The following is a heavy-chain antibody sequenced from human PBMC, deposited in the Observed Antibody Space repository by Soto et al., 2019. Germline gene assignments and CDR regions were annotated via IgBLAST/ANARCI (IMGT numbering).Heavy chain of an antibody. CDR3: ATDPLAGLPRPFDS. Sequence: GASVKVSCKISEYTLIEVSMHWVRQAPGKGLEWMGGFDPEHGETIFAQKFQGRVTLTEDTSIDTAYMELSSLSSEDTAVYYCATDPLAGLPRPFDSWGQGTLVTVSS. CDR2: FDPEHGET. D-gene: IGHD6-19*01. V-gene: IGHV1-24*01. J-gene: IGHJ4*02. CDR1: EYTLIEVS.